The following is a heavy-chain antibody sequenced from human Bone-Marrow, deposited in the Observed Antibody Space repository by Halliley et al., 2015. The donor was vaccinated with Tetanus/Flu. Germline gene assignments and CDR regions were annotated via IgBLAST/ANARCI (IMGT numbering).Heavy chain of an antibody. J-gene: IGHJ4*02. Sequence: SLRLSCAASGFTFSSYWMTWVRQAPGKGLEWVANIGQDGSEFYYVDSVKDRFTISRDNDKNSLYLQMNSLRVEDTAVYFCARDPQTAVTTSYVDNWGQGTPVTVSS. V-gene: IGHV3-7*01. CDR2: IGQDGSEF. CDR3: ARDPQTAVTTSYVDN. D-gene: IGHD4-17*01. CDR1: GFTFSSYW.